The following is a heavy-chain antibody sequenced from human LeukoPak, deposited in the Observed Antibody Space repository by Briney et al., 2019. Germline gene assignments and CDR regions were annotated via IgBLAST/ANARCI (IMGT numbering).Heavy chain of an antibody. CDR2: IIPIFGTA. D-gene: IGHD4-17*01. V-gene: IGHV1-69*05. Sequence: ASVKVSCKASGGTFSSYAISWVRQAPGQGLEWMGRIIPIFGTANYAQKFQGRVTITTDKSTSTAYMELSSLRSEDTAVYYCAVTRTGTVTTFDYWGQGTLVTVSS. CDR1: GGTFSSYA. CDR3: AVTRTGTVTTFDY. J-gene: IGHJ4*02.